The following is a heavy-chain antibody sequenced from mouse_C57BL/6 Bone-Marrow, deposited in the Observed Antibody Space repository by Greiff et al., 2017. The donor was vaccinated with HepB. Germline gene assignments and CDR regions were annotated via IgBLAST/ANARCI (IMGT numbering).Heavy chain of an antibody. D-gene: IGHD4-1*01. J-gene: IGHJ3*01. V-gene: IGHV1-81*01. CDR3: ARLGRVFAY. CDR2: IYPRSGNT. CDR1: GYTFTSYG. Sequence: QVQLQQSVAELVRPGASVKLSCTASGYTFTSYGISWVKQRTGQGLEWIGEIYPRSGNTYYNEKFKGKATLTADKSSSTAYMELRSLTSEDSAVYFCARLGRVFAYWGQGTLVTVSA.